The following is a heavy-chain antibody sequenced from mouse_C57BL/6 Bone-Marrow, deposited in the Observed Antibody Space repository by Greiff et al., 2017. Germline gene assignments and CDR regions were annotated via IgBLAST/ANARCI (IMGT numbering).Heavy chain of an antibody. Sequence: QVQLQQPGAELVRPGSSVKLSCKASGYTFTSYWMDWVKQRPGQGLEWIGNIYPSDSETHYNQKFKDKATLTVDKSSSTAYMQLSSLTSEDSAVXYCAAYYYGSSYSWFAYWGQGTLVTVSA. D-gene: IGHD1-1*01. V-gene: IGHV1-61*01. J-gene: IGHJ3*01. CDR1: GYTFTSYW. CDR3: AAYYYGSSYSWFAY. CDR2: IYPSDSET.